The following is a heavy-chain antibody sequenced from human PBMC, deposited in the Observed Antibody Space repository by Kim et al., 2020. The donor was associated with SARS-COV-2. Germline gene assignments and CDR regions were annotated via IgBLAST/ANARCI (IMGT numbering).Heavy chain of an antibody. J-gene: IGHJ6*02. CDR3: AREEEDYDILTGYPGDYYYGMDV. CDR1: GFTFSSYS. Sequence: GGSLRLSCAASGFTFSSYSMNWVRQAPGKGLEWVSSISSSSSYIYYADSVKGRFTISRDNAKNSLYLQMNSLRAEDTAVYYCAREEEDYDILTGYPGDYYYGMDVWGQGTTVTVSS. V-gene: IGHV3-21*01. CDR2: ISSSSSYI. D-gene: IGHD3-9*01.